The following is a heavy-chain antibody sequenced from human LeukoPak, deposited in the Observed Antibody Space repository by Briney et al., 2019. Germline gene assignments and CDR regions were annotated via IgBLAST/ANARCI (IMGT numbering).Heavy chain of an antibody. J-gene: IGHJ6*02. CDR3: ARDYYGSGSYYNVYYYYGMDV. Sequence: GFLRLSCAASGFTFSSYSMNWVRQAPGKGLEWVSSISSSSSYIYYADSVKGRFTISRDNAKNSLYLQMNSLRAEDTAVYYCARDYYGSGSYYNVYYYYGMDVWGQGTTVTVSS. CDR1: GFTFSSYS. D-gene: IGHD3-10*01. V-gene: IGHV3-21*01. CDR2: ISSSSSYI.